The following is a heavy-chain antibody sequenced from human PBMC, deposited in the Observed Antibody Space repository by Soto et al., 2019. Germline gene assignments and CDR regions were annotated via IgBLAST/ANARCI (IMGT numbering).Heavy chain of an antibody. CDR2: INPSGGST. CDR1: GYTFTSYY. Sequence: ASVKVSCKASGYTFTSYYMHWVRQAPGQGLEWMGIINPSGGSTSYAQKFQGRVTMTRDTSTSTVYMELSSLRSEDTAVYYCARGSAPYGSGSYGVGYWGQGTLVTVSS. D-gene: IGHD3-10*01. V-gene: IGHV1-46*01. J-gene: IGHJ4*02. CDR3: ARGSAPYGSGSYGVGY.